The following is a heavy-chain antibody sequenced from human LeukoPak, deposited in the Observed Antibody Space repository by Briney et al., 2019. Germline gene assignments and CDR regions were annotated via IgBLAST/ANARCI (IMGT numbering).Heavy chain of an antibody. CDR1: GGTFSSYA. CDR2: IIPIFGTT. CDR3: AKRGLRYFDPVAFDI. Sequence: SVKVSCKASGGTFSSYAISWVRQAPGQGLEWMGRIIPIFGTTNYAQKFQGRVTITTDEYTSTAYMELSSLRSEDTAVYFYAKRGLRYFDPVAFDIWGQGTMVTVSS. V-gene: IGHV1-69*05. D-gene: IGHD3-9*01. J-gene: IGHJ3*02.